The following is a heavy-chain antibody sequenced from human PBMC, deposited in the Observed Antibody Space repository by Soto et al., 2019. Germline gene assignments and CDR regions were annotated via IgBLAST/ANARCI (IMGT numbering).Heavy chain of an antibody. J-gene: IGHJ6*02. CDR2: IIPVFRSA. CDR1: GGTFNKFA. CDR3: ARRYCASDNCPLFYYFVDL. V-gene: IGHV1-69*01. Sequence: VQLVQSGAEVKKTGSSVKVSCKASGGTFNKFAFSWVRQAPGQGFEWMGGIIPVFRSANYAQRFRGRITITADEYTSKGYLYLNDLRSDDTAVYYCARRYCASDNCPLFYYFVDLWGLGTTVTVSS. D-gene: IGHD2-21*02.